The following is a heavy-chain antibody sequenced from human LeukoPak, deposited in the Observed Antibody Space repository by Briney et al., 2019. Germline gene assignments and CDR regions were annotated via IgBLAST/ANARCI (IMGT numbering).Heavy chain of an antibody. Sequence: GGSLRLSCAASGFTFSSYAMSWVRQAPGKGLEWVSGISGSGDNTYYADSVKGRFTISRDNSKNTLYVQVNSLGTEDTAVYYCARGGYCSGGSCYSGPFDPWGQGTLVTVSS. V-gene: IGHV3-23*01. CDR2: ISGSGDNT. J-gene: IGHJ5*02. CDR1: GFTFSSYA. CDR3: ARGGYCSGGSCYSGPFDP. D-gene: IGHD2-15*01.